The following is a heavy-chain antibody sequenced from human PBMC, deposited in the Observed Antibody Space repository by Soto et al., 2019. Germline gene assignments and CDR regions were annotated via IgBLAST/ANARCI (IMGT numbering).Heavy chain of an antibody. CDR1: GGSISSGGYS. CDR3: ASLYYYGSGSYGY. J-gene: IGHJ4*02. CDR2: IYHSGST. Sequence: SETLSLTCAVSGGSISSGGYSWSWIRQPPGKGLEWIGYIYHSGSTYYNPSLKSRVTISVDTSKNQFSLKLSSVTAADTAVYYCASLYYYGSGSYGYWGQGTLVTVSS. D-gene: IGHD3-10*01. V-gene: IGHV4-30-2*01.